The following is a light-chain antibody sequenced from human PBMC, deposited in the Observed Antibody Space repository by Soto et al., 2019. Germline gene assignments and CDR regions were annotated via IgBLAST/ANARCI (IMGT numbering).Light chain of an antibody. CDR3: SSYAGGNYV. CDR1: SSDVGGYNY. Sequence: QSVLTQPPSASGSPGQSLTISCTGTSSDVGGYNYVSWYQQHPGKAPKLMISEVSKRPSGVPDRFSGSKSGNTASLTVSGLQAEDEADYYCSSYAGGNYVFGTGTKLTVL. J-gene: IGLJ1*01. V-gene: IGLV2-8*01. CDR2: EVS.